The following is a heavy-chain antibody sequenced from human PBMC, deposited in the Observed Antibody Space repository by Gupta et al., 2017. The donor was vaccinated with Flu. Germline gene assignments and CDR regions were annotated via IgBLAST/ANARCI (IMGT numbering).Heavy chain of an antibody. J-gene: IGHJ6*02. Sequence: QVQLVQSGAEVKKPGASVKVSCKASGYTFTSYGISWVRQAPGQGLEWMGWISAYNGNTNYAQKLQGRVTMTTDTSTSTAYMELRSLRSDDTAVYYCARVPIELMVYAVYYYYGMDVWGQGTTVTVSS. CDR3: ARVPIELMVYAVYYYYGMDV. D-gene: IGHD2-8*01. CDR1: GYTFTSYG. CDR2: ISAYNGNT. V-gene: IGHV1-18*01.